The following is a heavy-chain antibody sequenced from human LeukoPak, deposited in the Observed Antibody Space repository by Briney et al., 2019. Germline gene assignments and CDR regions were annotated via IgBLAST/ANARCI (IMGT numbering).Heavy chain of an antibody. Sequence: PSETLSLTCTASGGSISSYYWSWIRQPPGKGLEWIGYIYYSGSTNYNPSLKSRVTISVDTSKNQFSLKLSSVTAADTAVYYCARGTDFWSGYYPYFDYWGQGTLVTVSS. V-gene: IGHV4-59*01. D-gene: IGHD3-3*01. CDR3: ARGTDFWSGYYPYFDY. CDR2: IYYSGST. J-gene: IGHJ4*02. CDR1: GGSISSYY.